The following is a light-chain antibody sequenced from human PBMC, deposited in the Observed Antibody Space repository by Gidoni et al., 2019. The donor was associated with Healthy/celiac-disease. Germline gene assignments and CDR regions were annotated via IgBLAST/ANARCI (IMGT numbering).Light chain of an antibody. CDR2: DAS. CDR3: QQYSNYSEYT. J-gene: IGKJ2*01. V-gene: IGKV1-5*01. Sequence: DIQMTQSPSTLSASVGDRVTITCRASQSISSWLAWWQQKPGKAPKLLMYDASSWESGVPSRFSGGRAGREYSITIISLQPDDYATYYCQQYSNYSEYTFXXXTKLEIK. CDR1: QSISSW.